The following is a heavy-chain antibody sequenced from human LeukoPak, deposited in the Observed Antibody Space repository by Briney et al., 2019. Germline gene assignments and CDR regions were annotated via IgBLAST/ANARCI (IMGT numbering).Heavy chain of an antibody. Sequence: GGSLRLSCAASGFTFSSFGMSWVRQAPGKGLEWVSAISSTGGTAYYADSVKGRFTISRDNSKNTLYLQMNSLRAEDTAVYYCASDPLQSGSGSFDYWGQGTLVTVSS. V-gene: IGHV3-23*01. J-gene: IGHJ4*02. CDR3: ASDPLQSGSGSFDY. CDR2: ISSTGGTA. CDR1: GFTFSSFG. D-gene: IGHD3-10*01.